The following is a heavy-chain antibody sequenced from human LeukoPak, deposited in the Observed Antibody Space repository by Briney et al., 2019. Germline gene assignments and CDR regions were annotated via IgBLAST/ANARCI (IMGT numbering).Heavy chain of an antibody. Sequence: PGGSLRLSCAASGFTFSNYAMHWVRQAPGKGLEWVANIKQDGSEKYYVDSVKGRFTISRDNAKNSLYLQMNSLRAEDTAVYYCARFTITMTVVVPNFEYWGQGTLVTVSS. J-gene: IGHJ4*02. V-gene: IGHV3-7*01. CDR1: GFTFSNYA. CDR2: IKQDGSEK. CDR3: ARFTITMTVVVPNFEY. D-gene: IGHD3-22*01.